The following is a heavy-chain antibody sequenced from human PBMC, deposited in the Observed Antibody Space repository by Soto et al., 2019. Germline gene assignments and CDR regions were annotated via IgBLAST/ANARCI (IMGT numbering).Heavy chain of an antibody. V-gene: IGHV1-69*13. J-gene: IGHJ6*02. CDR1: GGSFSSYA. Sequence: SVKVSCEACGGSFSSYAISWLRQAHGQGLEWMGGIIPIFGTANYAQKFQGRVTITADESTSTAYMELSSLRSKDTAVYYCARDPVTGAADGSYYYYGMDVWGQGTTVTVSS. CDR3: ARDPVTGAADGSYYYYGMDV. CDR2: IIPIFGTA. D-gene: IGHD6-25*01.